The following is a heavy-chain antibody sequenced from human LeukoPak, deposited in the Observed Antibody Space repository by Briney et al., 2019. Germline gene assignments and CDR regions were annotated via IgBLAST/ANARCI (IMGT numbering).Heavy chain of an antibody. CDR3: ARHYGEGGRLFDWLFNF. CDR2: VHYSGST. Sequence: SETLSLTCTVSGASLRGSYWSWLRLPPGKGLEWIGYVHYSGSTKYNTSLKSRLTVSVDTSKNQFSLKLSSVTAADTAIYYCARHYGEGGRLFDWLFNFWGRGTLVTVSS. V-gene: IGHV4-59*08. D-gene: IGHD3-9*01. J-gene: IGHJ4*02. CDR1: GASLRGSY.